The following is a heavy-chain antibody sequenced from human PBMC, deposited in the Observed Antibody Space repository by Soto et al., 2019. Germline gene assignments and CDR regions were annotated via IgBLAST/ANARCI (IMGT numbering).Heavy chain of an antibody. CDR3: ARGGPPIDY. V-gene: IGHV1-18*01. Sequence: ASVKVSCKASGFTFTSYAITWVRQAPGQGLEWMGWISAYNGNTNYAQKFQGRVTITRDTSASTAYMELSSLRSEDTAVYYCARGGPPIDYWGQGTLVTVSS. CDR1: GFTFTSYA. D-gene: IGHD3-10*01. CDR2: ISAYNGNT. J-gene: IGHJ4*02.